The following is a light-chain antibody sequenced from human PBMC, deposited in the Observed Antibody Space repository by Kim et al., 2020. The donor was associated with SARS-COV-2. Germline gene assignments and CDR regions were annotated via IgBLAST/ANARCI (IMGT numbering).Light chain of an antibody. V-gene: IGLV1-51*01. J-gene: IGLJ1*01. CDR3: GKWDSSLFGYV. CDR2: ANA. Sequence: GQKVAISCYGSSCNHGNNYVSRYQPRPGTAPKLRIDANAKRPSGIPDRFSGSKRGTSATLGINGLQTRDEADYYCGKWDSSLFGYVFGTGTTVTVL. CDR1: SCNHGNNY.